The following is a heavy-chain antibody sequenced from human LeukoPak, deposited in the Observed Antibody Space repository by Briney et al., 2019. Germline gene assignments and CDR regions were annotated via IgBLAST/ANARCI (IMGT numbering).Heavy chain of an antibody. CDR3: AKDLYHYYGSGSYSPIDY. J-gene: IGHJ4*02. V-gene: IGHV3-48*01. CDR1: GFTFSSYS. Sequence: GGSLRLSCAASGFTFSSYSMNWVRQAPGKGLEWVSYISSSSSTIYYADSVKGRFTTSRDNAKNSLYLQMNSLRAEDTAVYYCAKDLYHYYGSGSYSPIDYWGQGTLVTVSS. CDR2: ISSSSSTI. D-gene: IGHD3-10*01.